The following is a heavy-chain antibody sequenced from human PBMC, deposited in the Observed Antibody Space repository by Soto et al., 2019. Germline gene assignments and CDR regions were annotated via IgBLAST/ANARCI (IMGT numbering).Heavy chain of an antibody. CDR2: INHSGST. V-gene: IGHV4-34*01. Sequence: SETLSLTCAVYGGSFSGYDCSWIRQPPWKGLEWIGEINHSGSTNYNPSLKSRVTISVDTSKNQFSLKLSSVTAADTAVYYCAGGRSGRRVVVVPPARRGMDVWGQGTTVTVYS. J-gene: IGHJ6*02. CDR1: GGSFSGYD. D-gene: IGHD2-2*01. CDR3: AGGRSGRRVVVVPPARRGMDV.